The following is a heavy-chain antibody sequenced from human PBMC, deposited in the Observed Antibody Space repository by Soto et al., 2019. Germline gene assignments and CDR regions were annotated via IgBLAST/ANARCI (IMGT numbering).Heavy chain of an antibody. J-gene: IGHJ4*02. D-gene: IGHD5-12*01. CDR1: GGSIISRRYC. CDR3: ARQRWLQLYGVCDY. CDR2: IYYSGST. Sequence: SETLCLTCTVSGGSIISRRYCWGWIHQPPGKGLEWIGSIYYSGSTYYNPSLKSRVTISVDTSKNQFSLKLSSVTAADTVVYYCARQRWLQLYGVCDYWGQGFRFSVS. V-gene: IGHV4-39*01.